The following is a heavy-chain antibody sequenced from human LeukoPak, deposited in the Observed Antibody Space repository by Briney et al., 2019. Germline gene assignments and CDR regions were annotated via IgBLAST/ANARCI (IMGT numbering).Heavy chain of an antibody. CDR3: AKDNRRHYTSGPNPDSLH. CDR1: GFTFSAYS. V-gene: IGHV3-21*04. CDR2: ISSRSTYK. D-gene: IGHD6-19*01. Sequence: PGGSLRLSRVVSGFTFSAYSVHWVRQAPGKGLEWVSSISSRSTYKHYADSVKGRFTISRDNAKNSLYLQMNSLRVEDTAFYYCAKDNRRHYTSGPNPDSLHWGQGALVTVSS. J-gene: IGHJ4*02.